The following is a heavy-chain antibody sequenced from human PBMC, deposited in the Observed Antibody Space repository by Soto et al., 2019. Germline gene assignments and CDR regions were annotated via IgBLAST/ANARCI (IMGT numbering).Heavy chain of an antibody. CDR3: AKNGRRGYYDSSGYYYVPYYFDY. V-gene: IGHV3-23*01. D-gene: IGHD3-22*01. CDR1: GFTFSSYA. Sequence: EVQLLESGGGLVQPGGSLRLSCAASGFTFSSYAMSWVRQAPGKGLEWVSAISGSGGSTYYADSVKGRFTISRDNSKNTLYLQMKSLKAEDTAVYSCAKNGRRGYYDSSGYYYVPYYFDYWGQGPLVTVSS. CDR2: ISGSGGST. J-gene: IGHJ4*02.